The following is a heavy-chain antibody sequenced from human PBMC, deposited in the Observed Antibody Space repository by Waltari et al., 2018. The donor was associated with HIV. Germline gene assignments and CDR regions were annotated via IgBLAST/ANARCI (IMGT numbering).Heavy chain of an antibody. D-gene: IGHD2-21*01. CDR3: ARLKDIVVVSSLSAFDY. CDR2: IYPGDSDT. Sequence: EVQLAQSGPEVKKPGESLKTSCKGLGSTFTSYWIGWARPTPGKGLEWMGIIYPGDSDTTSSPSFQGQVTISADKSISTAYLQWSSLKASDTAMYYCARLKDIVVVSSLSAFDYWGQGTLVTVSS. J-gene: IGHJ4*02. CDR1: GSTFTSYW. V-gene: IGHV5-51*01.